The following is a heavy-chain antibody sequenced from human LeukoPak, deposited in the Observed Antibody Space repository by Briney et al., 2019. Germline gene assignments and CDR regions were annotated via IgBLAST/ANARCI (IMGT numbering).Heavy chain of an antibody. CDR3: ARGDYITMIGGEYFQH. V-gene: IGHV1-46*01. D-gene: IGHD3-22*01. Sequence: ASVKVSCKGSGYTFTSYYMHWVGQAPGQGGEGMGIINPSGGSTSYAQKFQGRVTMTRDTSTSTVYVELSSLRSEDTAVYYCARGDYITMIGGEYFQHWGQGTLVTVSS. J-gene: IGHJ1*01. CDR2: INPSGGST. CDR1: GYTFTSYY.